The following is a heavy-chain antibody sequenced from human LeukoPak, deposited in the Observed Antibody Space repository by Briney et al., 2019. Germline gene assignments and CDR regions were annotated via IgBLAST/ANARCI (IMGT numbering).Heavy chain of an antibody. Sequence: PSETLSLTCTVSGYSISRGFYWGWIRQPPGKGLGGIGNVYHGGGSYYNPSLKSRVTISVDTSKNHFSLNLYSVTAADTAVYYCARRVGTSDCFDYWGQGTLVTVSS. J-gene: IGHJ4*02. CDR1: GYSISRGFY. D-gene: IGHD2-21*02. CDR3: ARRVGTSDCFDY. CDR2: VYHGGGS. V-gene: IGHV4-38-2*02.